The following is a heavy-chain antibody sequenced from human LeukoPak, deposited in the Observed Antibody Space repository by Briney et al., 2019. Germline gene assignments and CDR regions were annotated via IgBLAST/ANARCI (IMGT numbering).Heavy chain of an antibody. D-gene: IGHD1-26*01. Sequence: GGSLRLSCAASGFTFSNAWMSWVRQAPGKGLEWVGRIKSKTDGGTADYAAPVKGRFTISRDDSKNTLYLQMNSLKTEDTAVYYCTTNSGSYHIDYWGQGTLVTVSS. CDR3: TTNSGSYHIDY. J-gene: IGHJ4*02. V-gene: IGHV3-15*01. CDR1: GFTFSNAW. CDR2: IKSKTDGGTA.